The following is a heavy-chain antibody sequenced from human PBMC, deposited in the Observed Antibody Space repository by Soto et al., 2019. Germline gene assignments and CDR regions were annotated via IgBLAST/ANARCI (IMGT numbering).Heavy chain of an antibody. CDR3: AKSGSSGWYGWFDP. Sequence: QITLKESGPPLVKPTQTLTLTCIFSGFSLRTSGAGVGWIRQPPGKALEWLGFIYWNDDKRYSPSLKSRLTITKDTSKNQVVLTMTNMDPVDTATYYCAKSGSSGWYGWFDPWGQGTLVTVSS. J-gene: IGHJ5*02. CDR1: GFSLRTSGAG. CDR2: IYWNDDK. D-gene: IGHD6-19*01. V-gene: IGHV2-5*01.